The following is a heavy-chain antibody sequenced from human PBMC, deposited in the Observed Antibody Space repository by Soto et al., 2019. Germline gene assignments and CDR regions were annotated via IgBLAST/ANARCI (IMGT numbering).Heavy chain of an antibody. J-gene: IGHJ4*02. D-gene: IGHD5-18*01. Sequence: SETLSLTCTVSGGSISSGGYYWSWIRQHPGKGLEWLGYIYYTGNTNYNPSLNSRVTISIDTSKNQFSLRLNSVTTADTAVYYCARGYGRNFDYWGQGTLVTAPQ. CDR3: ARGYGRNFDY. V-gene: IGHV4-61*08. CDR2: IYYTGNT. CDR1: GGSISSGGYY.